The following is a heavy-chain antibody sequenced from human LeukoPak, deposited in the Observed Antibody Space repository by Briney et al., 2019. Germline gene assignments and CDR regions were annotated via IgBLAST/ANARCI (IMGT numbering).Heavy chain of an antibody. CDR3: AKGLWGAYYYGMDV. CDR1: GFTFSNYA. D-gene: IGHD3-16*01. CDR2: ISGSGATT. V-gene: IGHV3-23*01. J-gene: IGHJ6*02. Sequence: QPGWSLRLSCAASGFTFSNYAMSWVRQAPGKGLEWVSVISGSGATTDYADSVMGRFTISRDNSKNTLYLQLDSLRAEDTAVYFCAKGLWGAYYYGMDVWGQGTTVTVSS.